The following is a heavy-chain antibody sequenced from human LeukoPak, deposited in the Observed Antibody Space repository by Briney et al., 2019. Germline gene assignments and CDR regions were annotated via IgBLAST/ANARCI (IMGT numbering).Heavy chain of an antibody. CDR2: IYPNSGGT. J-gene: IGHJ4*02. CDR1: GYTFTGYY. V-gene: IGHV1-2*02. CDR3: AREFPRTSGFDY. D-gene: IGHD1-26*01. Sequence: ASVKVSCKASGYTFTGYYMHWVQQAPGQGLEWMGWIYPNSGGTGYAQNFQGRVTMTWDTSITTAYMELNRLTSDDTAVYYCAREFPRTSGFDYWGQGSLVTVSS.